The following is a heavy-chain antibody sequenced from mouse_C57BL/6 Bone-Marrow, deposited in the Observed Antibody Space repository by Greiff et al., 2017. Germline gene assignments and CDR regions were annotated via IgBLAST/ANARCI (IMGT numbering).Heavy chain of an antibody. CDR3: AREGLIYYYGSPPYWYFDV. CDR1: GYTFTSYW. Sequence: QVQLQQPGPELVKPGASVKLSCKASGYTFTSYWMHWVKQRPGQGLEWIGNINPSNGGTNYNEKFKSKATLTVDKSSSTAYMQLSSLTSEDSAVYYCAREGLIYYYGSPPYWYFDVWGTGTTVTVSS. CDR2: INPSNGGT. V-gene: IGHV1-53*01. D-gene: IGHD1-1*01. J-gene: IGHJ1*03.